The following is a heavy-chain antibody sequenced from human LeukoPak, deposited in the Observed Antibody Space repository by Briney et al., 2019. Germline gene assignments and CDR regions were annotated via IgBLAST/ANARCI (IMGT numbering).Heavy chain of an antibody. J-gene: IGHJ4*02. V-gene: IGHV3-30*02. CDR2: IRYDGSNK. CDR1: GFTFSSYG. CDR3: AKDLIVVVPAAITSLDY. D-gene: IGHD2-2*02. Sequence: PGGSLRLSCAASGFTFSSYGMHWVRQAPGKGLEWVAFIRYDGSNKYYADSVKGRFTISRDNSKNTLYLQMNSLRAEDTAVYYRAKDLIVVVPAAITSLDYWGQGTLVTVSS.